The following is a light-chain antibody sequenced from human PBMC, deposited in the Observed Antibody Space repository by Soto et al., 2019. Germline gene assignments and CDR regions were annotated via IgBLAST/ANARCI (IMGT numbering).Light chain of an antibody. J-gene: IGLJ1*01. CDR1: SSDVGGYNH. Sequence: QSVLTQPASVSGSPGQSITISCTGTSSDVGGYNHVSWYQIHPGKAPKLIIYEVTSRPSGVSYRFSGSKSGNSASLTISGLQAEDEADYYCVSFAGGTYVFGTGTKVTFL. V-gene: IGLV2-14*01. CDR3: VSFAGGTYV. CDR2: EVT.